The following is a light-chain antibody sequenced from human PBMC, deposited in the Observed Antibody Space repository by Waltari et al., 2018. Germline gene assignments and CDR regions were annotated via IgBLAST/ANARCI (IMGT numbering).Light chain of an antibody. Sequence: DFQMTQSPSSLSASVGDTVTITCRASQDISDDYLAWYQQKPGKSPELLIYLASTLQFGVPSRFRGSGSGKDFTLTITSLQPEDVATYYCQQYQNIQGTFGQGTKVEIK. J-gene: IGKJ1*01. V-gene: IGKV1-27*01. CDR2: LAS. CDR1: QDISDDY. CDR3: QQYQNIQGT.